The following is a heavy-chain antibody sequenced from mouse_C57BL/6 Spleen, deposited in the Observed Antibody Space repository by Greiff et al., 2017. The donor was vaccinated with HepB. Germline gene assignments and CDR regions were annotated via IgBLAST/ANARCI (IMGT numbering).Heavy chain of an antibody. CDR2: IHPNSGST. Sequence: VQLQQSGAELVKPGASVKLSCKASGYTFTSYWMHWVKQRPGQGLEWIGMIHPNSGSTNYNEKFKSKATLTVDKSASTAYMQLSSLTSEDSAVYYCARRDTLDYWGQGTTLTVSS. CDR3: ARRDTLDY. D-gene: IGHD5-1-1*01. V-gene: IGHV1-64*01. CDR1: GYTFTSYW. J-gene: IGHJ2*01.